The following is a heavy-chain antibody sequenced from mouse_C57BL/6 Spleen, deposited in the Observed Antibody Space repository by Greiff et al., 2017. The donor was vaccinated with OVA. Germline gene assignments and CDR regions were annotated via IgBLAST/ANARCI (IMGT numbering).Heavy chain of an antibody. Sequence: QVQLQQPGAELVKPGASVTLSCKASGYTFTSYWMHWVKQRPGQGLEWIGMIHPNSGSTNYNEKFKSQATLTVDKSSSTAYMQLRSLTSEDSAVYDCARSMGSSYVGAKDYWGQGTSVTVSS. D-gene: IGHD1-1*01. V-gene: IGHV1-64*01. CDR3: ARSMGSSYVGAKDY. CDR1: GYTFTSYW. J-gene: IGHJ4*01. CDR2: IHPNSGST.